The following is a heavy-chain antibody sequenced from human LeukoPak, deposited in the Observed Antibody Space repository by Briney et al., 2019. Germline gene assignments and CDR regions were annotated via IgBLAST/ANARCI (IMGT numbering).Heavy chain of an antibody. J-gene: IGHJ4*02. CDR1: GVSFSGYY. Sequence: SETLSLTCAVYGVSFSGYYWSWIRQPPGKGLEWIGEINHSGSTNYNPSLKSRVTISVDTSKNQFSLKLSSVTAADTAVYYCARGRVLGIFYDFGSVYYPRVPGGNYLDYWGGETMATVPS. D-gene: IGHD3-3*01. CDR3: ARGRVLGIFYDFGSVYYPRVPGGNYLDY. CDR2: INHSGST. V-gene: IGHV4-34*01.